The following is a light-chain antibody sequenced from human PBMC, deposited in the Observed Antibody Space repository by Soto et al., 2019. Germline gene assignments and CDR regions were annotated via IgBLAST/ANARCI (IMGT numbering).Light chain of an antibody. V-gene: IGKV1-39*01. CDR2: AAS. Sequence: DIQMTQSPSSLSASVGDRVTITCRASQNISSYLNWYQQKPGKAPKLLFYAASSLQSGVPSRFSGSGSGTDFTLTISSLQPEYFATYYCQQSYSTPPTFGQGTKVEIK. CDR3: QQSYSTPPT. CDR1: QNISSY. J-gene: IGKJ1*01.